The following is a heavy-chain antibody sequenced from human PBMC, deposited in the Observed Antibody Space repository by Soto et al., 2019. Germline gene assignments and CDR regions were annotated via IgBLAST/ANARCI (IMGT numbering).Heavy chain of an antibody. Sequence: PSQTLSLTCAISGDSVSSNSAAWNWIRQSPSGGLEWLGRTYYRSKWYNDYAVSVKSRITINPDTSKNQFSLQLNSVTPEDTAVYYCAREASRYSSSWYDWFDPWGQGTLVTAPQ. V-gene: IGHV6-1*01. CDR3: AREASRYSSSWYDWFDP. CDR1: GDSVSSNSAA. CDR2: TYYRSKWYN. J-gene: IGHJ5*02. D-gene: IGHD6-13*01.